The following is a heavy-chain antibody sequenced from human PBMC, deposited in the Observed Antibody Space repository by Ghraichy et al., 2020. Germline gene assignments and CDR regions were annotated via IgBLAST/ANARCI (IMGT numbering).Heavy chain of an antibody. J-gene: IGHJ4*02. CDR2: INSDGSST. CDR3: ARGGYYYDSSGYSLFDY. CDR1: GFTFSSYW. V-gene: IGHV3-74*01. D-gene: IGHD3-22*01. Sequence: LNISCAASGFTFSSYWMHWVRQAPGKGLVWVSRINSDGSSTSYADSVKGRFTISRDNAKNTLYLQMNSLRAEDTAVYYCARGGYYYDSSGYSLFDYWGQGTLVTVSS.